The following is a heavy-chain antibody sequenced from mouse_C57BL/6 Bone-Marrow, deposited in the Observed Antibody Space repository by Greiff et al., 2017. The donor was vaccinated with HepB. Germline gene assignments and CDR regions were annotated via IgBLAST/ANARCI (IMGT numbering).Heavy chain of an antibody. CDR2: IDPEDGDT. Sequence: EVNLVESGAELVRPGASVKLSCTASGFNITDYSMHWVKQRPEQGLEWIGSIDPEDGDTEYDQKFQGKATMTADTSSNTAYLQLSSLTSEDTAVYYSTTCILRYPYYFDYWGQGTTVTVSS. CDR1: GFNITDYS. J-gene: IGHJ2*01. V-gene: IGHV14-1*01. CDR3: TTCILRYPYYFDY. D-gene: IGHD1-1*01.